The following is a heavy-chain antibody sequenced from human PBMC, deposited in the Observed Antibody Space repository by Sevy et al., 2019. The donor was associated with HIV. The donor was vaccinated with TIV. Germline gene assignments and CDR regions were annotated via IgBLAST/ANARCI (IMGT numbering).Heavy chain of an antibody. CDR3: ARDVWGTDVYDDY. D-gene: IGHD3-16*01. CDR1: GFSFSTYT. J-gene: IGHJ4*02. V-gene: IGHV3-48*01. CDR2: ISSSSNTM. Sequence: GGSLRLSCAASGFSFSTYTMNWVRQAPGKGLQWISSISSSSNTMHYADAVKGRFTISRDNAKNSLYLEMNSLRAEDTAVYYCARDVWGTDVYDDYWGQGTLVTVSS.